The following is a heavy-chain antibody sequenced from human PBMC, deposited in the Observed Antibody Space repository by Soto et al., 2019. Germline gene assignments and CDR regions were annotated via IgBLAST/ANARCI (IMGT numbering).Heavy chain of an antibody. J-gene: IGHJ4*02. CDR1: GASLSGNF. CDR2: INHSGVH. CDR3: STWVVATDTDY. D-gene: IGHD2-21*02. Sequence: SETLSLTCAVSGASLSGNFWGWIRQPPGMGLEWIGEINHSGVHKYNPSLKSRVTISVDTSKNQLSLKLTSVTAADTAVYYRSTWVVATDTDYWGQGTQVTVSS. V-gene: IGHV4-34*01.